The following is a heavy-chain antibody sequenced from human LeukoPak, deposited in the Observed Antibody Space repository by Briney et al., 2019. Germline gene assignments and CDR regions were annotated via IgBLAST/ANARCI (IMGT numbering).Heavy chain of an antibody. CDR3: ARAAFGNYRPDYYYYLDV. J-gene: IGHJ6*03. D-gene: IGHD4-11*01. CDR2: IYHSGST. V-gene: IGHV4-4*02. Sequence: KASETLSLTCAVSGGSISSSNWWSWVRQPPGKGLEWIGEIYHSGSTNYNPSLKSRVTISVDKSKNQFSLKLSSVTAADTAVYYCARAAFGNYRPDYYYYLDVCGKGTTVTISS. CDR1: GGSISSSNW.